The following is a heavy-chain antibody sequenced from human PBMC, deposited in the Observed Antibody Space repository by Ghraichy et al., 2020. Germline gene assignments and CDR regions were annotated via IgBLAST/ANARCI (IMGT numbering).Heavy chain of an antibody. D-gene: IGHD6-13*01. CDR2: IKSKTNGGTT. V-gene: IGHV3-15*01. J-gene: IGHJ4*02. CDR3: TTFMGYSSPLFGAY. CDR1: GFTFTNAW. Sequence: GGSLRLSCAASGFTFTNAWMSWVRQAPGKGLEWVGRIKSKTNGGTTDYAAPVKDRFIISRDDSKTTLYLQMNSLKTEDTAVYYCTTFMGYSSPLFGAYWGQGTLVTVSS.